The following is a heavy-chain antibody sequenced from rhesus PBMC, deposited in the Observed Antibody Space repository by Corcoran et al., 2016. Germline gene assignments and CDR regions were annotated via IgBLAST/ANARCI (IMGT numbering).Heavy chain of an antibody. CDR1: GGSISSSNW. Sequence: QVQLQESGPAVVKPSETLSLTCAVSGGSISSSNWWSWIRQSPGKGLEWIGGIVGSGGSTDYNPSLNSRVTISIDTSKNQFSLKLSSVTAADTAVYYCARRAPVYYFDYWGQGVLVTVSS. CDR3: ARRAPVYYFDY. J-gene: IGHJ4*01. CDR2: IVGSGGST. V-gene: IGHV4-93*02. D-gene: IGHD2-39*01.